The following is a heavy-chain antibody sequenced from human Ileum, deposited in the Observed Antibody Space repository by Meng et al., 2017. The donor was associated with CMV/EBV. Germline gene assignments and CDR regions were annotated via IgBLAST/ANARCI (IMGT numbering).Heavy chain of an antibody. D-gene: IGHD6-19*01. Sequence: SETLSLTCAVSGGSIGSSNWWSWVRQPPGKGLEWIGEIHHSGSTNYNPSLKSRVTISVDKSKNQFSLKLSSVTAADTAVYYCVDSSGWYDYWGQGALVTVSS. CDR3: VDSSGWYDY. CDR2: IHHSGST. V-gene: IGHV4-4*02. J-gene: IGHJ4*02. CDR1: GGSIGSSNW.